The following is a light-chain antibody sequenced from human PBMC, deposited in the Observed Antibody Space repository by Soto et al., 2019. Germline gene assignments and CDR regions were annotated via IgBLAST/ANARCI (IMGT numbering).Light chain of an antibody. CDR2: GAS. J-gene: IGKJ4*01. CDR1: HRVSGY. V-gene: IGKV3-15*01. CDR3: QQYNNWPLT. Sequence: EILMTQSPATLSVSPGESATLSCRASHRVSGYLAWYQQKPGQAPRLLIYGASTRATGVPARFSGSGSGTVFPLTISSLQSEDFAVYYCQQYNNWPLTFGGGTKVEIK.